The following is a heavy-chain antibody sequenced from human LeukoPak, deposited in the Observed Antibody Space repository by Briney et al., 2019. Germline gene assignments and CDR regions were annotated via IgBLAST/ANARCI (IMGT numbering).Heavy chain of an antibody. V-gene: IGHV3-23*01. CDR2: ISGGGST. Sequence: GGSLRLSCAASGFTFSSYAMSWVRQAPGKGLEWVSTISGGGSTDYADSVKGRFTISRDNSKNTLYLQMNSLMNSLRAEDTAVYFCAKNRGHCVNGVCHNYYYMDVWGKGTTVTVSS. CDR3: AKNRGHCVNGVCHNYYYMDV. J-gene: IGHJ6*03. D-gene: IGHD2-8*01. CDR1: GFTFSSYA.